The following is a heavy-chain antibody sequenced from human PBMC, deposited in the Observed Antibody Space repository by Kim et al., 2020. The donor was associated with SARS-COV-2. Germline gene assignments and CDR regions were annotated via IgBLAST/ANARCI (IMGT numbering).Heavy chain of an antibody. D-gene: IGHD5-18*01. V-gene: IGHV4-39*01. Sequence: SETLSLTCTVSGGSISSSSYYWGWIRQPPGKGLEWIGSIYYSGNTYYNPSLKSRVTISVDTSKNQFSLKLSSVTAADTAVYYCASRSRQLWFPLYDYLG. CDR2: IYYSGNT. CDR1: GGSISSSSYY. J-gene: IGHJ4*01. CDR3: ASRSRQLWFPLYDY.